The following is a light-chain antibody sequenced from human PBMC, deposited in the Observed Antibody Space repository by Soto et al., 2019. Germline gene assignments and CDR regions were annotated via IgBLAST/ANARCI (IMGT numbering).Light chain of an antibody. J-gene: IGLJ2*01. V-gene: IGLV2-23*02. CDR3: CSYAGSSTFV. CDR2: GVS. Sequence: QSALTQPASVSGSPGRSITISCRGTSSDVGSYNLVSWYQQHPGKAPKLIISGVSKRPSGVSNRFSGSKSGNTASLTISGLQTEDEADYYCCSYAGSSTFVFGVGTKVTVL. CDR1: SSDVGSYNL.